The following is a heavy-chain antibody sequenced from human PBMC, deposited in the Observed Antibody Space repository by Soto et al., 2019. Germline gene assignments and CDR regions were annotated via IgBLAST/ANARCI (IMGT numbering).Heavy chain of an antibody. CDR2: IYYSGIT. Sequence: SETLSLTCTVYGGCISSSNYYWGWIRQPPGKGLEWIGNIYYSGITYYNPSLKNRVTISVDTSKNQFSLKLSSVTAADTAVYYCARHPSCSGWPFVRLDYYYYYGMDVWGQGTTVTVSS. CDR3: ARHPSCSGWPFVRLDYYYYYGMDV. J-gene: IGHJ6*02. V-gene: IGHV4-39*01. CDR1: GGCISSSNYY. D-gene: IGHD6-19*01.